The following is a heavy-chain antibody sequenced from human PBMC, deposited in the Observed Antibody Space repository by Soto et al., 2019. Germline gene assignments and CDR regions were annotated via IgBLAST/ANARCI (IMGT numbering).Heavy chain of an antibody. CDR2: MNPNSGNT. V-gene: IGHV1-8*01. D-gene: IGHD2-2*01. J-gene: IGHJ5*02. Sequence: QVQLVQSGAEVKKPGASVKVSCKASGYTFTSYDINWVRQATGQGLEWMGWMNPNSGNTGYAQKFQGRVTLTRNNSISTAYMELSSLGSEDTAVYYCARGRGGSNSWERDNWFDPWGQGTLVTVSS. CDR1: GYTFTSYD. CDR3: ARGRGGSNSWERDNWFDP.